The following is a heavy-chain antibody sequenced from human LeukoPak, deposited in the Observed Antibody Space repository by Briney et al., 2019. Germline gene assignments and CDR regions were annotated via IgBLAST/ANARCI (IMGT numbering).Heavy chain of an antibody. Sequence: GGSLRLSCAASGFTFSNYWMYWVRQAPGKGLVWVSVIYSGGSTYYADSVKGRFTISRDNSKNALYLQMNSLRAEDTAVYYCAGDRGITMVRGAQGYFDYWGQGTLVTVSS. J-gene: IGHJ4*02. V-gene: IGHV3-66*01. D-gene: IGHD3-10*01. CDR3: AGDRGITMVRGAQGYFDY. CDR1: GFTFSNYW. CDR2: IYSGGST.